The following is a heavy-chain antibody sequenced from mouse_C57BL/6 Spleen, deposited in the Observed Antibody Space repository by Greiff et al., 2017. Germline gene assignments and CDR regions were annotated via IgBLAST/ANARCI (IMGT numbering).Heavy chain of an antibody. CDR3: AITTVEEGFDY. CDR2: ISYDGSN. Sequence: EVKLMESGPGLVKPSQSLSLTCSVTCYSITSGYYWNWIRQFPGNKLEWMGYISYDGSNNYNPSLKNRISITRDTSKNQFFLKLNSVTTEDTATYYCAITTVEEGFDYWGQGTTLTVSS. CDR1: CYSITSGYY. V-gene: IGHV3-6*01. J-gene: IGHJ2*01. D-gene: IGHD1-1*01.